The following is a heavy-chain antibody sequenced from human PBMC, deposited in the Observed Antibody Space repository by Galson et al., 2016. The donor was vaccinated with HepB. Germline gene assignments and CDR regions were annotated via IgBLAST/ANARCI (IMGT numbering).Heavy chain of an antibody. Sequence: SLRLSCAASGFTFISYAMTWVRQAPGKGLDWVSTISGSGDETNYADSVKGWFTFSRDNSKNTLYRQMTSLRAEDTAVYYCASGIAVTTSNSFWYFDLWGRGTLVTVSS. CDR1: GFTFISYA. D-gene: IGHD3-10*01. CDR2: ISGSGDET. J-gene: IGHJ2*01. CDR3: ASGIAVTTSNSFWYFDL. V-gene: IGHV3-23*01.